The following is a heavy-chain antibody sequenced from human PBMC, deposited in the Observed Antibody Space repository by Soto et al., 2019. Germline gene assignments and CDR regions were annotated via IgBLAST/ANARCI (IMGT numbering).Heavy chain of an antibody. CDR3: ARSNEYSSSGFDP. CDR2: IYYSVST. CDR1: GGSISSGGYY. D-gene: IGHD6-6*01. Sequence: PSETLSLTCTVSGGSISSGGYYWSWIRQHPGKGLEWIGYIYYSVSTYYNPSLKSRVTISVDTSKNQFSLKLSSVTAADTAVYYCARSNEYSSSGFDPWGQGTLVTVSS. J-gene: IGHJ5*02. V-gene: IGHV4-31*03.